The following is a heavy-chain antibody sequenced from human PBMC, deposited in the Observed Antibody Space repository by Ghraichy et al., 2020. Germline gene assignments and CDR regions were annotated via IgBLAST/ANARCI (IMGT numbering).Heavy chain of an antibody. J-gene: IGHJ4*02. CDR2: INPTVGTT. Sequence: ASVKVSCKASGYAFTNYYMHWVRQAPGQGLEWMGIINPTVGTTTYAQKFQGRVTMTRDTSTSTVYMELSSLRSEDTAMYYCARWNYYDSSFPFDYWGQGTLVTVSS. D-gene: IGHD3-22*01. CDR1: GYAFTNYY. CDR3: ARWNYYDSSFPFDY. V-gene: IGHV1-46*01.